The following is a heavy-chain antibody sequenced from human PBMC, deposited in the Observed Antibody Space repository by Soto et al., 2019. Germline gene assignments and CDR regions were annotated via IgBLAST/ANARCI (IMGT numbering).Heavy chain of an antibody. CDR3: ARERGRITDY. V-gene: IGHV3-43*01. CDR1: GFTFDDYA. Sequence: EVQLVESGGVVVQPGGSLRLSCAASGFTFDDYAMHWVRQTPEKGLEWVSLVTWDGGSTFYANSVRGRFTISRDNTKQFVYLQMSSLRTEDTALYYCARERGRITDYWGQGTVVTVSS. J-gene: IGHJ4*02. CDR2: VTWDGGST. D-gene: IGHD1-20*01.